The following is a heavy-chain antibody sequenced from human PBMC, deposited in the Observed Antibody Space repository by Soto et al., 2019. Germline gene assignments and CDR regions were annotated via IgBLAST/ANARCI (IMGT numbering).Heavy chain of an antibody. J-gene: IGHJ6*02. CDR3: AIDSRKFGANRNYYYYGMDV. CDR1: GGSISSGGYY. D-gene: IGHD3-3*01. CDR2: IYYSGST. V-gene: IGHV4-31*03. Sequence: PSETLSLTCTVSGGSISSGGYYWSWIRQHPGKGLEWIGYIYYSGSTNYNPSLKSRVTISVDTSKNQFSLKLSSVTAADTAVYYCAIDSRKFGANRNYYYYGMDVWGQGTTVTVSS.